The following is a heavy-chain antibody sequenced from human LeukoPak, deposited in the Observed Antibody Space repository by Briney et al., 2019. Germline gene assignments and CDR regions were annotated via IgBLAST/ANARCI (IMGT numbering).Heavy chain of an antibody. CDR3: ARSTTLNYYYYCMDV. Sequence: KSSETLSPTCTVSGYSISSGYYWGWIRQPPGKGLEWIGSIYHSGSTYYNPSLKSRVTISVDTSKNQFSLKLSSVTAADTAVYYCARSTTLNYYYYCMDVWGKGTTVTVSS. V-gene: IGHV4-38-2*02. CDR2: IYHSGST. J-gene: IGHJ6*03. D-gene: IGHD4-11*01. CDR1: GYSISSGYY.